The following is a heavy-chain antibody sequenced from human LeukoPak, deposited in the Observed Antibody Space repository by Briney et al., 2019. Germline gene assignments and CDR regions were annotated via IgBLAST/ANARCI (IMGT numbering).Heavy chain of an antibody. D-gene: IGHD2-15*01. Sequence: GGSLRLSCAASGFTFSSYDMHWVRQAAGKGLEWVSGIGTTGDTYYPGSVKGRFSISRENAKNSLYLQTNSLRVEDTAVYYCARGHLPVVDGDSLSDAFDIWGQGTMVTVSS. J-gene: IGHJ3*02. CDR1: GFTFSSYD. CDR3: ARGHLPVVDGDSLSDAFDI. CDR2: IGTTGDT. V-gene: IGHV3-13*01.